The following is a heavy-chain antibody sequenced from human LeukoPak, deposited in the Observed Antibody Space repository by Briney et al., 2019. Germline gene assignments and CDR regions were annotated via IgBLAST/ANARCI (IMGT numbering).Heavy chain of an antibody. CDR3: ARDQYYSDSSGYPYDI. Sequence: GGSLRLSCEASGFSFSIYNMNWVRLAPGKGLEWVSSISGSSSRVWYADSVKGRFTSSRDNAKNSLYLQMSSLRVEDTAVYYCARDQYYSDSSGYPYDIWGQGTMVTVSS. CDR2: ISGSSSRV. D-gene: IGHD3-22*01. CDR1: GFSFSIYN. J-gene: IGHJ3*02. V-gene: IGHV3-21*01.